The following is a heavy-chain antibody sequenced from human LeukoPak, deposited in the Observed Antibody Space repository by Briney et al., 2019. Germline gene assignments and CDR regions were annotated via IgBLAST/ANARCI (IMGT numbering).Heavy chain of an antibody. V-gene: IGHV3-23*01. CDR1: GFTFSSYA. D-gene: IGHD5-18*01. CDR2: ISGSGGSS. CDR3: ARARYSYNNWFDP. Sequence: GGSLRLSCAASGFTFSSYAMSWVRQAPGKGLEWVSGISGSGGSSFYADSVKGRFTISRDNSKNTLYLQMNSLRAEDTAVYYCARARYSYNNWFDPWGQGTLVTVSS. J-gene: IGHJ5*02.